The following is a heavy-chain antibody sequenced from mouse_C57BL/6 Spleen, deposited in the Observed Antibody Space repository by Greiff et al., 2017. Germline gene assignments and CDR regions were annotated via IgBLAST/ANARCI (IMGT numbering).Heavy chain of an antibody. Sequence: EVMLVESGGGLVKPGGSLKLSCAASGFTFSSYAMSWVRQTPEKRLEWVATISDGGSYTYYPDNVKGRFTISRDNAKNNLYLQMSHLKSEDTAMYYCARDGLNNGSSYPAWFAYWGQGTLVTVSA. CDR2: ISDGGSYT. J-gene: IGHJ3*01. CDR3: ARDGLNNGSSYPAWFAY. V-gene: IGHV5-4*01. CDR1: GFTFSSYA. D-gene: IGHD1-1*01.